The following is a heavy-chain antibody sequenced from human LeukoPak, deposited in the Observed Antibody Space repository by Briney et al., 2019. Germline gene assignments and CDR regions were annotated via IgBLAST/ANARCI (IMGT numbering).Heavy chain of an antibody. CDR1: GFTFSTDA. J-gene: IGHJ5*02. V-gene: IGHV3-23*01. CDR2: ISRSGSP. D-gene: IGHD6-13*01. Sequence: GGSLRLSCEASGFTFSTDAMAWVRQAPGKGLQWVSAISRSGSPYYADSVKGRFTISRDNSKNTLYLQMNSLRAEDTAVYYCASGGRQQLVLSWFDPWGQGTLVTVSS. CDR3: ASGGRQQLVLSWFDP.